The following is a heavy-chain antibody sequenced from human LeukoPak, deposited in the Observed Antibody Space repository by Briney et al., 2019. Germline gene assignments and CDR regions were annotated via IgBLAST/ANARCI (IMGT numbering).Heavy chain of an antibody. J-gene: IGHJ4*02. V-gene: IGHV3-74*01. CDR3: VRGSYFDY. Sequence: PGGSLRLSCAASAFTFSSYWMHWVRQAPGKGLVWVSLINSDGRSTNYADSVKGRFTISRDNAKNTLYLQMNSLRAEDTAVYYCVRGSYFDYWGQGTLVTVSS. CDR1: AFTFSSYW. CDR2: INSDGRST.